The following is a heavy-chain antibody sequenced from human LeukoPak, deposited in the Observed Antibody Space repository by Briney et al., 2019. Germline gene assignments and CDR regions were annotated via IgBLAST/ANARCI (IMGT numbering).Heavy chain of an antibody. J-gene: IGHJ6*03. CDR1: AFTFSSYC. CDR2: IGYDVSNK. CDR3: AKEERYYDFCSGYFASYYYYYMDV. V-gene: IGHV3-33*06. D-gene: IGHD3-3*01. Sequence: PGPSLRLSCAPAAFTFSSYCMRSVRQAPGEGLGWVAVIGYDVSNKYYADSVKGRFNIYRDNSNNTLYLQMNSLRAEDTAVYYCAKEERYYDFCSGYFASYYYYYMDVWGKGTTVTVS.